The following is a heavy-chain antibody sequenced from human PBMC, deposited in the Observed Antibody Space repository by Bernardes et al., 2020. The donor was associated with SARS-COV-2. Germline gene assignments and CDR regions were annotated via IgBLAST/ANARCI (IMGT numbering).Heavy chain of an antibody. CDR1: GGSISSGGYY. V-gene: IGHV4-31*03. Sequence: SETLSLTCTVSGGSISSGGYYWSWIRQHPGKGLEWIGYIYYSGSTYYNPSLKSRVTISVDTSKNQFSLKLSSVTAADTAVYYCATVVITYYYFDYWGQGTLVTVSS. CDR2: IYYSGST. J-gene: IGHJ4*02. D-gene: IGHD3-22*01. CDR3: ATVVITYYYFDY.